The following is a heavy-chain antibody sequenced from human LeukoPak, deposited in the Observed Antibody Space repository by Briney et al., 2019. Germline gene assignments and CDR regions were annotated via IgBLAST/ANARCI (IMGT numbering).Heavy chain of an antibody. CDR1: GFTFSSYS. D-gene: IGHD1-1*01. Sequence: GGSLRLSCAASGFTFSSYSMNWVRQAPGKGLEWVSYISSSNTTYYADSVKGRFTISRDNAKNSLYLQMNSLRAEDTAVYYCARSPSGTGGFDPWGQGTLVTASS. CDR2: ISSSNTT. CDR3: ARSPSGTGGFDP. V-gene: IGHV3-48*01. J-gene: IGHJ5*02.